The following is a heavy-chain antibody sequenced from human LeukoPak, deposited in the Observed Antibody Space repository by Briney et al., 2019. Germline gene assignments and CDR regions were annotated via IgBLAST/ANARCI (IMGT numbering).Heavy chain of an antibody. CDR1: GFTFSSYA. J-gene: IGHJ5*02. CDR2: ISYDGSIK. V-gene: IGHV3-30-3*01. D-gene: IGHD2-21*01. CDR3: ARAPSYSISNWFDP. Sequence: GGSLRLSCAASGFTFSSYAMHWVRQAPGKGLEWVAVISYDGSIKYYADSVKGRFTISRDNSKNTLYLQMNSLRAEDTAVYYCARAPSYSISNWFDPWGQGTLVTVSS.